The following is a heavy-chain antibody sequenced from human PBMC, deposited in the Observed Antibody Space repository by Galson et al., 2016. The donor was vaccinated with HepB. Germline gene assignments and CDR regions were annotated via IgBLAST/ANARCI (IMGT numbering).Heavy chain of an antibody. CDR2: ISSSSSTI. V-gene: IGHV3-48*01. Sequence: SLRLSCAASGFTFSTYSMNWVRQAPGKGLEWVSYISSSSSTIYYADSVRGRFTISRDNDKNSLYLQMNSLRAEDTAVYYCARVGGMDVWDKGTTVTVSS. J-gene: IGHJ6*04. CDR3: ARVGGMDV. CDR1: GFTFSTYS.